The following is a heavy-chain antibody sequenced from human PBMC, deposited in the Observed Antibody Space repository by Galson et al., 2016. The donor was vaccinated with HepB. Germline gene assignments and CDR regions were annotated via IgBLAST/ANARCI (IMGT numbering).Heavy chain of an antibody. V-gene: IGHV1-18*01. Sequence: SVKVSCKASGYTFTNYGISWVRQAPGQGLEWMGWISPYNGNTNYAQKLQGRVTMTTDTSTSTAYMELRSMRSDDTAVYYCARGRPNIPAAAFDFWGQGTLVTVSS. CDR3: ARGRPNIPAAAFDF. D-gene: IGHD2-2*01. CDR1: GYTFTNYG. J-gene: IGHJ4*02. CDR2: ISPYNGNT.